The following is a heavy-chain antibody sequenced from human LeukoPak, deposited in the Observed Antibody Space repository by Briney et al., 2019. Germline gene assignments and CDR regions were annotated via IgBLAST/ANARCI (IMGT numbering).Heavy chain of an antibody. J-gene: IGHJ4*02. Sequence: PSETLSLTCTVSGGSISSYYWSWLRQPPGKGLECIGYIYYSGSTDYNPSLKSRVTISVDTSKNQFSLKLSSVTAADTAVYYCARVSSGWSTDYYFDYWGQGTLVTVSS. CDR1: GGSISSYY. D-gene: IGHD6-19*01. CDR3: ARVSSGWSTDYYFDY. CDR2: IYYSGST. V-gene: IGHV4-59*01.